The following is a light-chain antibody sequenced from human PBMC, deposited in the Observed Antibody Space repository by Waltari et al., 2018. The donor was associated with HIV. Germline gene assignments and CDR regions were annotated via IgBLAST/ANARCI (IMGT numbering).Light chain of an antibody. CDR1: SSNIGSNY. V-gene: IGLV1-47*01. J-gene: IGLJ3*02. CDR3: AAWDDSLSGWV. Sequence: QSVLTQPPSASGTPGQRVTIPCSGSSSNIGSNYIYWYQQLTGTAPKLLIYRNNQRPSGVPDLFSGSRSGTSASLAISGLRSEDEADYSCAAWDDSLSGWVFGGGTKLTVL. CDR2: RNN.